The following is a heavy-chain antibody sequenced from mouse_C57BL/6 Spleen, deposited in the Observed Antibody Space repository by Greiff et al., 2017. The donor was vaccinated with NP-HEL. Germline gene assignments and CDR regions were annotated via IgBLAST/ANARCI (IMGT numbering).Heavy chain of an antibody. Sequence: VQLQQPGAELVRPGSSVKLSCKASGYTFTSYWMHWVKQRPIQGLEWIGNIDPSDSETHYNQKFKDKATLTVDKSSSTAYMQLSSLTSEDSAVYYCARGRGDGYFFAYWGQGTLVTVSA. CDR2: IDPSDSET. J-gene: IGHJ3*01. CDR3: ARGRGDGYFFAY. V-gene: IGHV1-52*01. CDR1: GYTFTSYW. D-gene: IGHD2-3*01.